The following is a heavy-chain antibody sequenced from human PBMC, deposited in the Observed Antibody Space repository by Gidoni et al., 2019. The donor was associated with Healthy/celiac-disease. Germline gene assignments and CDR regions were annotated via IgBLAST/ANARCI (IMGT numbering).Heavy chain of an antibody. CDR2: TYYRSKWYN. CDR3: ARDRGSSWYDYYYGMDV. Sequence: QVQLQQSGPGLVKPSQTLSLTCAISGDSVSSNSAAWNWIRQSPSRGLEWLGRTYYRSKWYNDYAVSVKSRITINPDTSKNQFSLRLNSVTPEDTAVYYCARDRGSSWYDYYYGMDVWGQGTTVTVSS. V-gene: IGHV6-1*01. CDR1: GDSVSSNSAA. D-gene: IGHD6-13*01. J-gene: IGHJ6*02.